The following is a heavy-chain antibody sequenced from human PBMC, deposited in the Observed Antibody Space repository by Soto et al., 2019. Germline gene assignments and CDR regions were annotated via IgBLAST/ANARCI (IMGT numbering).Heavy chain of an antibody. CDR2: IYYSGST. CDR3: ARHVRSCSSTSCYVGFDY. Sequence: SETLSLTCTVSGGSISSYYWSWIRQPPGKGLEWIGYIYYSGSTNYNPSLKSRVTISVDTSKNQFSLKLSSVTAADTAVYYCARHVRSCSSTSCYVGFDYWGQGTLVTVSS. J-gene: IGHJ4*02. V-gene: IGHV4-59*08. CDR1: GGSISSYY. D-gene: IGHD2-2*01.